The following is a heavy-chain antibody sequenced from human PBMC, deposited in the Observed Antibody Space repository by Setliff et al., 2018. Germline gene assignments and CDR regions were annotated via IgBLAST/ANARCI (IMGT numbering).Heavy chain of an antibody. Sequence: SETLSLTCAVSGASINSGHYWGWVRQPPEERLEWIAEFDHSGTTKYNPSLMGRVTISVDTSKNQFSLRLSSVTAADTAVYYCRFWSGYLKNDFWGQGTLVTVSS. D-gene: IGHD3-3*01. CDR2: FDHSGTT. CDR3: RFWSGYLKNDF. CDR1: GASINSGHY. V-gene: IGHV4-34*01. J-gene: IGHJ4*02.